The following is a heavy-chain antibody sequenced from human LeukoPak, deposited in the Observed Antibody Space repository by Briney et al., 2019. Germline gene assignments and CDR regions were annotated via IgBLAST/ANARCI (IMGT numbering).Heavy chain of an antibody. CDR1: GFTLSTYA. J-gene: IGHJ4*02. Sequence: GGSLRLSCAASGFTLSTYAMSWVRQAPGKGLGWVSGLSGDGTKMYYAESVRGRFTISRDISKNTLSLQMSSLRAEDTAIYYCARLAANHFDYWGQGTLVTVSS. CDR3: ARLAANHFDY. D-gene: IGHD3-9*01. CDR2: LSGDGTKM. V-gene: IGHV3-23*01.